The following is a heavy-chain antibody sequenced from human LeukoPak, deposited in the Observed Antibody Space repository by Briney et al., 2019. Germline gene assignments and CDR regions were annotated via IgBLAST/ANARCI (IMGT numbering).Heavy chain of an antibody. Sequence: SETLSLTCTVSGGSISSYYWSWIRQPPGKGLEWIGYIYYSGSTNYNPSLKSRVTISIDTSKNQFSLKLRSVTAADTAVYYCAKHEAVAGSGGDFDYWGQGTLVTVSS. D-gene: IGHD6-19*01. CDR3: AKHEAVAGSGGDFDY. CDR1: GGSISSYY. V-gene: IGHV4-59*08. CDR2: IYYSGST. J-gene: IGHJ4*02.